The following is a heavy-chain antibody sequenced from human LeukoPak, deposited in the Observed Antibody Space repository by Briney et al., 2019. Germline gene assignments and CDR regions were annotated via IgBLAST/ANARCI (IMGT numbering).Heavy chain of an antibody. Sequence: ASVKVSCKASGYXFTGYYIHWVRQAPGQGLEWMGWINPNSGGTNYAQKFQGRVTMARDTSISTAYMELSRLRSDDTAVYYCARVLYYYDSSGYSDLGYWGQGTLVTVSS. CDR3: ARVLYYYDSSGYSDLGY. CDR1: GYXFTGYY. V-gene: IGHV1-2*02. CDR2: INPNSGGT. D-gene: IGHD3-22*01. J-gene: IGHJ4*02.